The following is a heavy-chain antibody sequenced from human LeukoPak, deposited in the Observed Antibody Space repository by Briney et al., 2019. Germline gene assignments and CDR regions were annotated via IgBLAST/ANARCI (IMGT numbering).Heavy chain of an antibody. CDR3: ARAGVAAAGIESMNQYYFDY. CDR2: TYYRSKWYN. J-gene: IGHJ4*02. Sequence: SQTLSLTCAISGDSVSSNSAAWNWIRQSPSRGLEWLGRTYYRSKWYNDYAVSVKSRITINPDTSKNQFSLQLNSVTPEDTAVYYCARAGVAAAGIESMNQYYFDYWGQGTLVTVSS. CDR1: GDSVSSNSAA. V-gene: IGHV6-1*01. D-gene: IGHD6-13*01.